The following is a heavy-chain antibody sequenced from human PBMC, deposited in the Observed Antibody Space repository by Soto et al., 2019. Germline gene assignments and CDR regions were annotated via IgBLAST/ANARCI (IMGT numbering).Heavy chain of an antibody. CDR2: MNPNSGNT. V-gene: IGHV1-8*01. CDR1: GYTFTSYD. Sequence: QVQLVQSGAEVKKPGASVKVSCKASGYTFTSYDINWVRQATGQGLEWMGWMNPNSGNTGYAQKFQGRVTMTRNTSISTAYMELSSLRSEDTAVYYCARALPRGRCSGGSCALAYMDVWGKGTTVTVSS. D-gene: IGHD2-15*01. J-gene: IGHJ6*03. CDR3: ARALPRGRCSGGSCALAYMDV.